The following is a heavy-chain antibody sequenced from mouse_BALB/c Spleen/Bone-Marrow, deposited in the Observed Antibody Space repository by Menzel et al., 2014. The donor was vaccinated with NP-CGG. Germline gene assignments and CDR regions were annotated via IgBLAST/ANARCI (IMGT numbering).Heavy chain of an antibody. V-gene: IGHV2-6-4*01. CDR2: IWGGGST. CDR3: ARNCRYYGYDVNAMDY. D-gene: IGHD2-2*01. CDR1: GFSLSRYS. Sequence: VMLVESGPGLVAPSQSLSITCTVSGFSLSRYSVHWVRQPPGKGLEWLEMIWGGGSTDYNSALKSRLSISKDNSKSQVFLKMNSLQTDDTAMYYCARNCRYYGYDVNAMDYWGQGTSVTVSS. J-gene: IGHJ4*01.